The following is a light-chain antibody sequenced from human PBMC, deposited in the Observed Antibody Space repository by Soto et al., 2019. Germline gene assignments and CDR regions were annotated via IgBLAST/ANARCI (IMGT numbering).Light chain of an antibody. CDR1: QSISGS. Sequence: SRASQSISGSLAWHQQKPGTAPQLLLYKASTLESGVPSRFSSRGSGTEFTLTISRLQPDDFATYCCQQYYSSWTFGQGTKVDIK. CDR2: KAS. CDR3: QQYYSSWT. J-gene: IGKJ1*01. V-gene: IGKV1-5*03.